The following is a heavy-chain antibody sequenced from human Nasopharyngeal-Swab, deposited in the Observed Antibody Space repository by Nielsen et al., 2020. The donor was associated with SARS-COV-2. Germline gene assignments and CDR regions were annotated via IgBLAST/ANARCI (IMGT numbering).Heavy chain of an antibody. CDR2: IIPMFGTA. V-gene: IGHV1-69*06. CDR3: ARSGDSNYRRPPYYYYYMDV. J-gene: IGHJ6*03. D-gene: IGHD6-13*01. Sequence: WVRQAPGQGLEWMGGIIPMFGTANYAQKFQGRVTITADKSTSTAYMELSSLRSEDTAVYYCARSGDSNYRRPPYYYYYMDVWGKGTTVTVSS.